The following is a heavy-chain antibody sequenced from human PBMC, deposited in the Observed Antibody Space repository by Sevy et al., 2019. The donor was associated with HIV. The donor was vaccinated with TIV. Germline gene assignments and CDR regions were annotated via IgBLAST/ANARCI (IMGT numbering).Heavy chain of an antibody. V-gene: IGHV1-24*01. CDR1: GYTLSELS. CDR2: FDPEDDET. J-gene: IGHJ4*02. D-gene: IGHD3-22*01. Sequence: ASVKVSCMVSGYTLSELSMHWVRQAPGKGLEWMGSFDPEDDETIYAQKFQGRVTRTGDTSTDKAYMGLNNLGSEDTAVYYCATTKDYYDSSGSPFDYWGQGTLVTVSS. CDR3: ATTKDYYDSSGSPFDY.